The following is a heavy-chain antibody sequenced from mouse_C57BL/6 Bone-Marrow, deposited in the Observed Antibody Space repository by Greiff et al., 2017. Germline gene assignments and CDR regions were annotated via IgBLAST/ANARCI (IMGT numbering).Heavy chain of an antibody. CDR2: IDPSDSYT. D-gene: IGHD1-1*01. V-gene: IGHV1-69*01. CDR1: GYTFTSYW. CDR3: ARSLFYGSSYNY. J-gene: IGHJ2*01. Sequence: QVQLQQPGAELVMPGASVKLSCKASGYTFTSYWMHWVKQRPGQGLEWIGEIDPSDSYTNSNQKFKGKSTLTVDKSSSTAYMQLSSLTSEDSAVYYCARSLFYGSSYNYWGQGTTPTVSS.